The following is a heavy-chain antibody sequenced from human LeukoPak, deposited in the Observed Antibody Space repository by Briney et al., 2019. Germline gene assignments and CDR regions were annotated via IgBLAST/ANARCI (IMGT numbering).Heavy chain of an antibody. D-gene: IGHD2-2*02. V-gene: IGHV4-39*07. CDR3: ASNLGYCSSTSCSTFDY. CDR2: INHSGST. Sequence: PSETLSLTCTVSGGSISSGDYYWGWIRQPPGKGLEWIGEINHSGSTNYNPSLKSRVTISVDTSKNQFSLKLSSVTAADTAVYYCASNLGYCSSTSCSTFDYWGQGTLVTVSS. J-gene: IGHJ4*02. CDR1: GGSISSGDYY.